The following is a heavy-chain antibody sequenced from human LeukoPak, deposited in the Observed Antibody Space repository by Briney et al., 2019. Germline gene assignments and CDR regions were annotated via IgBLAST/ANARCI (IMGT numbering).Heavy chain of an antibody. CDR3: VRGDPLVLYYFDY. V-gene: IGHV3-23*01. D-gene: IGHD3-10*01. Sequence: PGGSLRLSCTASGFTFSSYAMSWVRQAPGKGLEWVSAISGSGGSTYYADSVKGRFTISRDNSKNTLYLQMNSLRAEDTAVYYCVRGDPLVLYYFDYWGQGTLVTVSS. CDR1: GFTFSSYA. J-gene: IGHJ4*02. CDR2: ISGSGGST.